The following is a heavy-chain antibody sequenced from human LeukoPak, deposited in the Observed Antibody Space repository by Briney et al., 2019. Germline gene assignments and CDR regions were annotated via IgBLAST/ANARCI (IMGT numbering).Heavy chain of an antibody. CDR1: GGSISSYY. J-gene: IGHJ5*02. CDR2: IYYSGST. D-gene: IGHD2-2*01. CDR3: ARLGHTRNWFDP. V-gene: IGHV4-59*08. Sequence: SETLSLTCTVSGGSISSYYWSWIRQPPGKGLEWIGYIYYSGSTNYNPSLKSRVTISVDTSKNQFSLKLSSVTAADTAVYYCARLGHTRNWFDPWGQGTLVTFSS.